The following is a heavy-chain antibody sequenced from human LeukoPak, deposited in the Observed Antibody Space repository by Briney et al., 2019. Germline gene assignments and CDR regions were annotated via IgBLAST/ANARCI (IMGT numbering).Heavy chain of an antibody. CDR1: EFTVSTNY. CDR3: AKDLEMGGVDY. J-gene: IGHJ4*02. V-gene: IGHV3-66*01. D-gene: IGHD5-24*01. CDR2: IYTTGGK. Sequence: QPGGSLRLSCAASEFTVSTNYMSWVRQAPGKGLEWVSIIYTTGGKYYADSVKGRFTISRDNSKHTLYLQMNSLRGEDTAVYYCAKDLEMGGVDYWGQGTLVTVSS.